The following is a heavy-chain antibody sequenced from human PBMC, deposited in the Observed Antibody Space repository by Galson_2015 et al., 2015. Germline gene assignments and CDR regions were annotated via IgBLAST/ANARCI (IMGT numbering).Heavy chain of an antibody. CDR3: ARARVWNVSYYYYYMDV. CDR2: INHSGST. J-gene: IGHJ6*03. CDR1: GGSFSGYY. V-gene: IGHV4-34*01. D-gene: IGHD1-1*01. Sequence: SETLSLTCAVYGGSFSGYYWSWIRQPPGKGLEWIGEINHSGSTNYNPSLKSRVTISVDTSKNQFSLKLSSVTAADTAVYYCARARVWNVSYYYYYMDVWGKGTTVTVSS.